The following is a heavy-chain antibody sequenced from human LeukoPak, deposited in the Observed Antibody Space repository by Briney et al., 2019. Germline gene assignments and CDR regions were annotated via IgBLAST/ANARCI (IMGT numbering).Heavy chain of an antibody. V-gene: IGHV1-2*02. J-gene: IGHJ6*02. D-gene: IGHD3-16*01. CDR3: ARELRYLGELQDYGMDV. CDR1: GYTFTGYY. CDR2: TNPNSGGT. Sequence: ASVKVSCKASGYTFTGYYMHWVRQAPGQGLEWMGWTNPNSGGTNYAQKFQGRVTMARDTSISTAYMELSRLRSDDTAVYYCARELRYLGELQDYGMDVWGQGTTVTVSS.